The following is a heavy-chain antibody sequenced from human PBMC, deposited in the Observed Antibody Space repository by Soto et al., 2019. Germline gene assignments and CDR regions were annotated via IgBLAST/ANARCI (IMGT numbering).Heavy chain of an antibody. D-gene: IGHD5-12*01. CDR2: IRSKAYGGTT. CDR1: GFTFGDYA. J-gene: IGHJ3*02. V-gene: IGHV3-49*03. CDR3: TKSRPSDIGAHDAFDI. Sequence: GGSLRLSCTASGFTFGDYAMSWFRQAPGKGLEWVGFIRSKAYGGTTEYAASVKGRFTISRDDSKSIAYLQMNSLKTEDTAVYYCTKSRPSDIGAHDAFDIWGQGTMVTVSS.